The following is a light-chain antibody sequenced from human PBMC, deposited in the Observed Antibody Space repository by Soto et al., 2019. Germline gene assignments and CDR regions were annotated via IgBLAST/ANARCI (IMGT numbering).Light chain of an antibody. Sequence: DIQMTQSPSTLSASVGDRVTITCRASQSISSWLAWYQQKPGKAPKLLIYDASSLESGVPSRFSGSGSGTEFTLTISSLQPDDFAAYYCQQYNSSSLTFGQGTKVDIK. V-gene: IGKV1-5*01. CDR1: QSISSW. CDR3: QQYNSSSLT. J-gene: IGKJ1*01. CDR2: DAS.